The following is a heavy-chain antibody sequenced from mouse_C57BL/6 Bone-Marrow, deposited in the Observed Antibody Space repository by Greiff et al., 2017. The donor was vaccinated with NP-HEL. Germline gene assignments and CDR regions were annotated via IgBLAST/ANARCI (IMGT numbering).Heavy chain of an antibody. J-gene: IGHJ3*01. CDR2: SRNKANDYTT. CDR1: GFNFSAFY. V-gene: IGHV7-1*01. CDR3: ARDALLRPWVAY. D-gene: IGHD1-2*01. Sequence: EVQGVESGGGLVQSGRSLRLSCATSGFNFSAFYMEWVRQAPGKGLEWIAASRNKANDYTTEYSAAVKGRFIVSRDTSQSILYLQMNALRAEDTAIYYCARDALLRPWVAYWGQLALVTVSA.